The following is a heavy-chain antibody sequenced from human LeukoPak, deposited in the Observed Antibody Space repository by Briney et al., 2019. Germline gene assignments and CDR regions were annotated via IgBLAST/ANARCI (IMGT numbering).Heavy chain of an antibody. CDR3: ARSFGVAVAVNYYYYYMDV. CDR1: GYTFTSYY. J-gene: IGHJ6*03. Sequence: ASVKVSCKASGYTFTSYYMHWVRQAPGQGLEWMGIINPSGGSTSYAQKFQGRVTITADKSTSTAYMELSSLRPEDTAVYYCARSFGVAVAVNYYYYYMDVWGKGTTVTVSS. CDR2: INPSGGST. D-gene: IGHD6-19*01. V-gene: IGHV1-46*01.